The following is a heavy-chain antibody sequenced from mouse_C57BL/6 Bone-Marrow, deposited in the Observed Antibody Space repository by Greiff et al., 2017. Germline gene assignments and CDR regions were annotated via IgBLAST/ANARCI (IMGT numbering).Heavy chain of an antibody. Sequence: QVQLQQPGAELVKPGASVKLSCKASGYTFTSYWLQWVKQRPGQGLEWIGEIDPSDSYTNYNQKFKGKATLTVDTSSSTAYMQLSSLTSEDSAVYYGARGYGSNYFDYWGQGTTLTVSS. J-gene: IGHJ2*01. CDR2: IDPSDSYT. D-gene: IGHD1-1*01. CDR3: ARGYGSNYFDY. V-gene: IGHV1-50*01. CDR1: GYTFTSYW.